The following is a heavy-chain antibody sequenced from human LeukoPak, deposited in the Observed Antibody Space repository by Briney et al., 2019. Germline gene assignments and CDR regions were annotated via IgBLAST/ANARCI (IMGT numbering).Heavy chain of an antibody. D-gene: IGHD3-9*01. CDR1: GFTFSSYA. CDR3: AKVGSIRYFDWLLSLYFDY. V-gene: IGHV3-23*01. Sequence: GGSLRPSCAASGFTFSSYAMSWVRQAPGKGLEWVSAISGSGGSTYYADSVKGRFTISRDNSKNTLYLQMNSLRAEDTAVYYCAKVGSIRYFDWLLSLYFDYWGQGTLVTVSS. J-gene: IGHJ4*02. CDR2: ISGSGGST.